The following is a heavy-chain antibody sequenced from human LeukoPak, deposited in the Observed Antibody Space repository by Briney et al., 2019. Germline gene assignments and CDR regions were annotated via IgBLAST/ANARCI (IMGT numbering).Heavy chain of an antibody. Sequence: GGSLRLSCAASGFTFDDYGMSWVRQAPGKGLEWVSGINWNGGSTGYADSVKGRFTISRDNAKNSLYLQMNGLRAEDTALYHCARGGYLTGYPPYGMDVWGQGTTVTVSS. J-gene: IGHJ6*02. D-gene: IGHD3-9*01. CDR2: INWNGGST. CDR3: ARGGYLTGYPPYGMDV. V-gene: IGHV3-20*01. CDR1: GFTFDDYG.